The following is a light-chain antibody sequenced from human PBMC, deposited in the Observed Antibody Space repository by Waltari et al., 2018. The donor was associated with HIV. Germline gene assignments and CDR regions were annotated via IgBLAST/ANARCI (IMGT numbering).Light chain of an antibody. CDR1: SSRLGPNYD. CDR2: GDY. V-gene: IGLV1-40*01. J-gene: IGLJ1*01. Sequence: QSVLTQPPSVSGAPGQRVTISCPGSSSRLGPNYDVHWYQQLPRAAPKLLIYGDYNRPSGVPERFSASRSGTSASLAITGLQPEDEADYYCQSYDTIVGGFYVFGTGTKVTV. CDR3: QSYDTIVGGFYV.